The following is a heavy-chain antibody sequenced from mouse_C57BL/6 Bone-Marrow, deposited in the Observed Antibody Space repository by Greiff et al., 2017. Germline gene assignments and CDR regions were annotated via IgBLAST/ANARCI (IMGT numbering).Heavy chain of an antibody. D-gene: IGHD1-1*01. V-gene: IGHV1-82*01. CDR1: GYAFSSSW. J-gene: IGHJ3*01. Sequence: VQLQQSGPELVKPGASVKISCKASGYAFSSSWMNWVKQRPGKGLEWIGRIYPGDGDTNYNGKFKGKATLTADKSSSTAYMQLSSLTSEDSAVYFCARSPYYYGSSYGFAYWGQGTLVTVSA. CDR3: ARSPYYYGSSYGFAY. CDR2: IYPGDGDT.